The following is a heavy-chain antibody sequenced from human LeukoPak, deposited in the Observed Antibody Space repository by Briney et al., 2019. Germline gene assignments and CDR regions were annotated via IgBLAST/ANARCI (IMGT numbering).Heavy chain of an antibody. V-gene: IGHV3-7*01. D-gene: IGHD6-19*01. Sequence: GGSLRLSCVACGFSINNYWMTWGRQAPGKGLEWVANIKQDGSEKYYVNSVKGRFTVSRDNAKNSLYLQMNSLRAEDTAVYYCARVPYSSGWHFDYWGQGPLVTVSS. CDR1: GFSINNYW. CDR3: ARVPYSSGWHFDY. J-gene: IGHJ4*02. CDR2: IKQDGSEK.